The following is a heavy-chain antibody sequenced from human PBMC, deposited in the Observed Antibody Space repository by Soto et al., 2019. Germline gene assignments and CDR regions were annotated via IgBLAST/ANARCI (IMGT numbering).Heavy chain of an antibody. CDR1: GGTFSSYA. Sequence: ASVKVSCKASGGTFSSYAISWVRQAPGQGXEWMGGIIPIFGTANYAQKFQGRVTITADESTSTAYMELSSLRSEDTAVYYCASTHDFWSGYQAPLYYYYGMDVWGQGTTVTVSS. CDR2: IIPIFGTA. V-gene: IGHV1-69*13. CDR3: ASTHDFWSGYQAPLYYYYGMDV. J-gene: IGHJ6*02. D-gene: IGHD3-3*01.